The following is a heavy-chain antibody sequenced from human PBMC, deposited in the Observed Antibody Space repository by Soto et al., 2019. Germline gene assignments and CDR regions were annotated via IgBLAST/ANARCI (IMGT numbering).Heavy chain of an antibody. J-gene: IGHJ2*01. CDR2: ISSLGDST. Sequence: EVQLVESGGGLVQPGGSLRLSCAASGFMFNSYAMHWVRQAPGTGLEYVSAISSLGDSTFYANSVKDRFTISRDNYKNTLCLQMGSLRVEDMAVYYCARRTAGWYFDLWGRGTLVTVSS. V-gene: IGHV3-64*01. CDR3: ARRTAGWYFDL. CDR1: GFMFNSYA. D-gene: IGHD2-21*02.